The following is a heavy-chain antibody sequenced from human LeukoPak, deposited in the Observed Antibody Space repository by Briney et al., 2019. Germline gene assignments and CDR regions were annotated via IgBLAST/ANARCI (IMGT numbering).Heavy chain of an antibody. Sequence: GGSLRLSCAASGFTVSSNYINWVRQAPGKGLEWVSLIYSGGTTYYADSVKGRFTISRDNFKNTVHLQMNNLRAEDTAMYFCARRLYIVRGAFDIWGQGTMVTVSS. CDR1: GFTVSSNY. CDR3: ARRLYIVRGAFDI. D-gene: IGHD2/OR15-2a*01. CDR2: IYSGGTT. J-gene: IGHJ3*02. V-gene: IGHV3-53*01.